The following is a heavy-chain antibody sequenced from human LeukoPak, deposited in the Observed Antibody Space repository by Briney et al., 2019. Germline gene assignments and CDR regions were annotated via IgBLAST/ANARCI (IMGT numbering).Heavy chain of an antibody. D-gene: IGHD2-15*01. Sequence: SETLSLTCTVSGGSISSSSYYWGWIRQPPGKGLDWFGGIFLIGSTYYNPSLKSRVTISVDTSKNQFSLKLSSVTAADTAVYYCARELEDIVVVVAATRGWFDPWGQGTLVTVSS. CDR2: IFLIGST. V-gene: IGHV4-39*07. CDR3: ARELEDIVVVVAATRGWFDP. CDR1: GGSISSSSYY. J-gene: IGHJ5*02.